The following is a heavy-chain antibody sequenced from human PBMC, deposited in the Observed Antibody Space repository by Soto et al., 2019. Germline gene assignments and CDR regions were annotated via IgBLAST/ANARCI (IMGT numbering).Heavy chain of an antibody. CDR2: IMHMFGIA. D-gene: IGHD2-8*02. CDR3: ASDSHNSGFEY. J-gene: IGHJ4*02. V-gene: IGHV1-69*01. CDR1: GGSFSNYA. Sequence: HVHLVQSGAEVKKPGSSVRVSCKASGGSFSNYAVTWVRQAPGQRLEWMGGIMHMFGIANYAQKFQDRVTLPADESAGTAYIELSSLRSCCTATYYFASDSHNSGFEYWGQGTLGTVSS.